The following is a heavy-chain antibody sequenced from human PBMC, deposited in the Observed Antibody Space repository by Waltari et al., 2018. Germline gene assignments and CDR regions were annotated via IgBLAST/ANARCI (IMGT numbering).Heavy chain of an antibody. CDR1: GFTFSSYA. J-gene: IGHJ5*02. V-gene: IGHV3-30*01. Sequence: QVQLVESGGGVVQPGRSLRLSCAASGFTFSSYAMHWVRQAPGKGLEWVAVISYDGSNKYYADSVKGRFTISRDNSKSTLYLQMNSLRAEDTAVYYCARGRSSSRNWFDPWGQGTLVTVSS. D-gene: IGHD6-13*01. CDR2: ISYDGSNK. CDR3: ARGRSSSRNWFDP.